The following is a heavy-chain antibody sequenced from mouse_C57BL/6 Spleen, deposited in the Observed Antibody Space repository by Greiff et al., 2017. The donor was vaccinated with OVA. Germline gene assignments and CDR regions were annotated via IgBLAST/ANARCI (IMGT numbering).Heavy chain of an antibody. Sequence: EVKVVESGGGLVKPGGSLKLSCAASGFTFSSYAMSWVRQTPEKRLEWVATISDGGSYTYYPDNVKGRFTISRDNAKNNLYLQMSHLKSEDTAMYYCARDSRGNGFAYWGQGTLVTVSA. J-gene: IGHJ3*01. D-gene: IGHD2-1*01. V-gene: IGHV5-4*01. CDR2: ISDGGSYT. CDR3: ARDSRGNGFAY. CDR1: GFTFSSYA.